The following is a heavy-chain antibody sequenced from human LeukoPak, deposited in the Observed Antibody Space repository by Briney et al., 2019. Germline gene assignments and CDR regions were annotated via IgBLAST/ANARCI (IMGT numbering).Heavy chain of an antibody. J-gene: IGHJ4*02. CDR1: GFTFSSYE. CDR2: ISGSGSTI. Sequence: GGSLRLSCAASGFTFSSYEMTWVRQAPGKGLERLSFISGSGSTIYYADSVKGRFTISRDNAKNSLYLQMNSLRAEDTAVYYCARSDYWGQGTLVTVSS. CDR3: ARSDY. V-gene: IGHV3-48*03.